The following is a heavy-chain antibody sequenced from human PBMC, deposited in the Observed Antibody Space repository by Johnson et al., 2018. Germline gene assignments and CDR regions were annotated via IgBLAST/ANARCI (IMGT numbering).Heavy chain of an antibody. V-gene: IGHV4-39*01. CDR2: IYYSGST. CDR3: ARRGYYYDSSGYRGAFDI. J-gene: IGHJ3*02. CDR1: GGSISSSSYY. D-gene: IGHD3-22*01. Sequence: QVQLQESGPGLVKPSEPLSLTCTVSGGSISSSSYYWGWIRQPPGKGLEWIGSIYYSGSTYYNPSLKSRVPISVDTSKNQFSLKLSSVTAADTAVYYCARRGYYYDSSGYRGAFDIWGQGTMVTVSS.